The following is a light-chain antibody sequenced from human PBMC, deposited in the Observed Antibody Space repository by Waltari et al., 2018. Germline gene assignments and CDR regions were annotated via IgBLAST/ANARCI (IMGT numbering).Light chain of an antibody. Sequence: LIIYEVDKRPSGISSRFSGSKSGNTASLTISGLQPEDEADYYCCSYTNSGTRVFGTGTKVTVL. CDR3: CSYTNSGTRV. V-gene: IGLV2-14*01. J-gene: IGLJ1*01. CDR2: EVD.